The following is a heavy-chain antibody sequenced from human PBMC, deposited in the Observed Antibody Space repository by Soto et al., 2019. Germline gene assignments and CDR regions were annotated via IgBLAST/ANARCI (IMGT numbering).Heavy chain of an antibody. J-gene: IGHJ5*02. D-gene: IGHD5-12*01. CDR1: GGSFSGYY. CDR3: ARAIVATYSDWFDP. V-gene: IGHV4-34*01. Sequence: ETLSLTCAVYGGSFSGYYWSWIRQPPGKGLEWIGEINHSGSTNYNPSLKSRVTISVDTSKNQFSLKLSAVTAADTAVYYCARAIVATYSDWFDPWGQGTLVTVSS. CDR2: INHSGST.